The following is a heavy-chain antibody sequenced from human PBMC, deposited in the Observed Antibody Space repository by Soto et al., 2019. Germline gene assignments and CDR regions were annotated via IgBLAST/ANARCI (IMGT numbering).Heavy chain of an antibody. CDR2: ISAYNGNT. V-gene: IGHV1-18*01. D-gene: IGHD5-18*01. J-gene: IGHJ4*02. CDR3: ARDQGYSYARGVFLLFDY. Sequence: QVQLVQSGAEVKKPGASVKVSCKASGYTFTSYGISWVRQAPGQELEWMGWISAYNGNTNYAQKLQGRVTMTTDTSTSTAYMELRSLRSDDTAVYYCARDQGYSYARGVFLLFDYWGQGTLVTVSS. CDR1: GYTFTSYG.